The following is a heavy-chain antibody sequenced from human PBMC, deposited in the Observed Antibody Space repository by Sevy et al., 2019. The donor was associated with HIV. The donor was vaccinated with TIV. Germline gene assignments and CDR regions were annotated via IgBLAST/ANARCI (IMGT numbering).Heavy chain of an antibody. D-gene: IGHD3-22*01. Sequence: GGSLRLSCAASGFTFSSYGMHWVRQAPGKGLEWVAFIRYDGSNKYYADSVKGRFTISRDNSKNTLYLQMNSLRAEDTAVYYCANSYYYDSSGYYFLLDYGMDVWGQGTTVTVSS. V-gene: IGHV3-30*02. CDR1: GFTFSSYG. CDR2: IRYDGSNK. J-gene: IGHJ6*02. CDR3: ANSYYYDSSGYYFLLDYGMDV.